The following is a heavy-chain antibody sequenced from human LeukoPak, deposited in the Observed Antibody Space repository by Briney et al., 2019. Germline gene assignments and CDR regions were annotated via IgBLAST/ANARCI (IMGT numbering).Heavy chain of an antibody. CDR1: GGSISSSSAY. D-gene: IGHD5-18*01. Sequence: SETLSLTCTVSGGSISSSSAYWGWIRQPPGKALEWIGSIYYRKNTYYNPSLKSRVTISADTSKNQFSLTLGSVSATDTAVYYCACPRGFSYGYFDYWGQGTLVTVSS. V-gene: IGHV4-39*01. CDR2: IYYRKNT. J-gene: IGHJ4*02. CDR3: ACPRGFSYGYFDY.